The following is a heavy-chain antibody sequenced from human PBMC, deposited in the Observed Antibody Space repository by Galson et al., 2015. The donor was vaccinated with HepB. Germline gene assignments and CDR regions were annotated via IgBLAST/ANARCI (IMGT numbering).Heavy chain of an antibody. V-gene: IGHV4-4*02. Sequence: ETLSLTCAVSGGSISSSNWWSWVRQPPGKGLEWIGEIYHSGSTNYNPSLKSRVTISVDKSKNQFSLKLSSVTAADTAVYYCASLQWDYGDPHSTYWGQGTLVTVSS. D-gene: IGHD4-17*01. J-gene: IGHJ4*02. CDR3: ASLQWDYGDPHSTY. CDR1: GGSISSSNW. CDR2: IYHSGST.